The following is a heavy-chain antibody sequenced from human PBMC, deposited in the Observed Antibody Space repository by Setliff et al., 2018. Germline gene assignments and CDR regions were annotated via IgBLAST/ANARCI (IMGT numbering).Heavy chain of an antibody. V-gene: IGHV1-18*01. D-gene: IGHD1-26*01. J-gene: IGHJ4*02. CDR2: ISVYNGDT. CDR3: ARSLVGATYSVYFDY. CDR1: GYTFRNYA. Sequence: KVSCKASGYTFRNYAFAWVRQAPGQGLEWVGWISVYNGDTNYAQKFQGRVTLTTDTSTSTAYMELRSLTSDDSAFYYCARSLVGATYSVYFDYWGQGALVTVSS.